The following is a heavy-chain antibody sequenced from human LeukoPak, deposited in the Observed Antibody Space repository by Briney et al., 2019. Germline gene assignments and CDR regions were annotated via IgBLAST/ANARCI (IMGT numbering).Heavy chain of an antibody. CDR1: GGSISSYY. J-gene: IGHJ4*02. Sequence: PSETLSLTCTVSGGSISSYYWSWIRQPAGKGLEWIGRIYTSGSTNYNPSLKSRVTMSVDTSKNQFSLKLSSVTAADTAVYYCARDSDLETSSGYFDYWAREPWSPSPQ. D-gene: IGHD3-22*01. V-gene: IGHV4-4*07. CDR2: IYTSGST. CDR3: ARDSDLETSSGYFDY.